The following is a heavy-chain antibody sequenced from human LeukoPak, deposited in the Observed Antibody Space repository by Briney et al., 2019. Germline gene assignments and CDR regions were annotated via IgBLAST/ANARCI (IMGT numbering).Heavy chain of an antibody. Sequence: ASVKVSCKASGYTFTSYGISWVRQAPGQGPEWMGWISAYNGNTNYAQKLQGRVTMTTDTSTSTAYMELRSLRSDDTAVYYCARDPPFLGPQLLSFGAPDAFDIWGQGTMVTVSS. CDR1: GYTFTSYG. V-gene: IGHV1-18*01. CDR3: ARDPPFLGPQLLSFGAPDAFDI. J-gene: IGHJ3*02. D-gene: IGHD3-10*01. CDR2: ISAYNGNT.